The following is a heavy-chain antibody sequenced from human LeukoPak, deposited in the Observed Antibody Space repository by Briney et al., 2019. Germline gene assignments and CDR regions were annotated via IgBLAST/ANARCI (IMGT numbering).Heavy chain of an antibody. V-gene: IGHV1-18*01. CDR2: ISAYNGNT. J-gene: IGHJ4*02. Sequence: ASVMVSCKASGYTFTSYGISWVRQAPGQGLEWMGWISAYNGNTNYAQKLQGRVTMTTDTSTSTAYMELRSLRSDDTAVYYCARDVIVATKPYYFDYWGQGTLVTVSS. CDR1: GYTFTSYG. D-gene: IGHD5-12*01. CDR3: ARDVIVATKPYYFDY.